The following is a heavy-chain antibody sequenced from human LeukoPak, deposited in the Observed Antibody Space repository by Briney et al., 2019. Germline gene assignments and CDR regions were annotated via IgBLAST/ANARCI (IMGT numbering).Heavy chain of an antibody. D-gene: IGHD4-11*01. CDR2: IRYDGSNK. J-gene: IGHJ6*03. Sequence: GGSLRLSCAASGFTLSSYGMHWVRQAPGKGLEWVAFIRYDGSNKYYADSVKGRFTISRDNSKNTLYVQMNSLRAEDTAVYYCAKDGRDSNNDNYYMDVWGKVTTATVS. CDR3: AKDGRDSNNDNYYMDV. V-gene: IGHV3-30*02. CDR1: GFTLSSYG.